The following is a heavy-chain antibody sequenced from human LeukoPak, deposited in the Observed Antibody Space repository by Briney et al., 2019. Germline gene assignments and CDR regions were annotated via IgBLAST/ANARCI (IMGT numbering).Heavy chain of an antibody. J-gene: IGHJ4*02. Sequence: GGSLRLSCAASGFTFSSYWMSWVRQAPGKGLEWVANIKQDGSEKYYVDSVKGRFTISRDNAKNSLYLQMNSLRAEDTAVYYCARDQYSLYGYGGWSEGYWGQGTLVTVSS. V-gene: IGHV3-7*03. D-gene: IGHD5-18*01. CDR1: GFTFSSYW. CDR3: ARDQYSLYGYGGWSEGY. CDR2: IKQDGSEK.